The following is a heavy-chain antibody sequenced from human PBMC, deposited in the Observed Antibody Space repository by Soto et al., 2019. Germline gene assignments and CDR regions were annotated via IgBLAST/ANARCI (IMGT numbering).Heavy chain of an antibody. CDR2: INPSGGST. CDR1: GYTFTSYY. J-gene: IGHJ4*02. D-gene: IGHD1-1*01. Sequence: QVQLVQSGAEVMQPGASVKVSCKASGYTFTSYYIQWVRQAPGQGLEWMGIINPSGGSTNYAQKFQGRVTMTRETSTGTVYMELSSLRSEDTAIYYCSRGYPPRDQLGNLPGAFWGQGTLVTVSS. CDR3: SRGYPPRDQLGNLPGAF. V-gene: IGHV1-46*03.